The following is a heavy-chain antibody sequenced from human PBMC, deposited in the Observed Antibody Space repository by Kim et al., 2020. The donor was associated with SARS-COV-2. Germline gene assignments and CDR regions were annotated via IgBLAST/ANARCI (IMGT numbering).Heavy chain of an antibody. CDR1: GYTFTSYG. Sequence: ASVKVSCKASGYTFTSYGISWVRQAPGQGLEWMGWISAYNGNTNYAQKLQGRVTMTTDTSTSTAYMELRSLRSDDTAVYYCARGADLDYYDSSGYYPNDYWGQGTLVTVSS. J-gene: IGHJ4*02. D-gene: IGHD3-22*01. V-gene: IGHV1-18*01. CDR2: ISAYNGNT. CDR3: ARGADLDYYDSSGYYPNDY.